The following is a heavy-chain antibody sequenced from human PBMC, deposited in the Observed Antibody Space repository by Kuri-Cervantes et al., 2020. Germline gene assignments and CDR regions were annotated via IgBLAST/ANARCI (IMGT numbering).Heavy chain of an antibody. J-gene: IGHJ6*02. CDR1: GYTFTSYA. D-gene: IGHD1-26*01. Sequence: ASVKVSCKASGYTFTSYAMHWVRQAPGQGLEWMGWISAYNGNTNYAQKLQGRVTMTRNTSISTAYMELSSLRSEDTAVYYCARGPSRWSYYLLPDYSSIFQGHYYYGMDVWGQGTTVTVSS. V-gene: IGHV1-8*02. CDR2: ISAYNGNT. CDR3: ARGPSRWSYYLLPDYSSIFQGHYYYGMDV.